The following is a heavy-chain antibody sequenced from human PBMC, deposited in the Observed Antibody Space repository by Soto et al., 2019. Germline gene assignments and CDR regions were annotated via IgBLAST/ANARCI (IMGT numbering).Heavy chain of an antibody. J-gene: IGHJ5*02. V-gene: IGHV4-31*03. Sequence: QVQLQESGPGLVKPSQTLSLNCTVSGGSISSGGYYWSWIRQHPGKGLEWIGYIYYSGSTYYNPSLKSRVTISVDTSKNQFSLKLSSVTAADTAVYYCARDNGDEALWFDPWGQGTLVTVSS. D-gene: IGHD4-17*01. CDR1: GGSISSGGYY. CDR2: IYYSGST. CDR3: ARDNGDEALWFDP.